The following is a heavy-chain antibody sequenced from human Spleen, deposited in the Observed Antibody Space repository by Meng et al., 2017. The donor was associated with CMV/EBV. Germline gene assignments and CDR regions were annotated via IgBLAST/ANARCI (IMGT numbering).Heavy chain of an antibody. V-gene: IGHV3-7*01. J-gene: IGHJ5*02. CDR3: VRGGGWFDP. Sequence: GGSLRLSCTPSGFSFNHHRMSWVRQAPGKGLEWVVNINQDGSEKNYVDSVKGRFTISRDNANNILYLQMNSLRVEDTAVYYCVRGGGWFDPWGQGTLVTVSS. CDR2: INQDGSEK. CDR1: GFSFNHHR.